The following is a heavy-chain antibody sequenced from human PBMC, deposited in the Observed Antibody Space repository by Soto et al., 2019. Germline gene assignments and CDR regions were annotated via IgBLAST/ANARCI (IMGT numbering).Heavy chain of an antibody. Sequence: VQLVESGGGLVQPGGSLRLSCAASGFTFSSYAMHWVRQAPGKGLEYVSAITSNGGSTYYANSVKGRFTISRDNSKNTLYLQMGSLRAEDMAVYYCARTSGYAFDYWGQGILVTVSS. CDR2: ITSNGGST. J-gene: IGHJ4*02. D-gene: IGHD5-12*01. CDR1: GFTFSSYA. V-gene: IGHV3-64*01. CDR3: ARTSGYAFDY.